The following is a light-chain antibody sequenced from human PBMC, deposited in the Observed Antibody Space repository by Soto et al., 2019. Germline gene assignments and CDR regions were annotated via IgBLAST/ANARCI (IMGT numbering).Light chain of an antibody. CDR1: QSISSW. V-gene: IGKV1-5*01. Sequence: DIQMTQSPSTLSASVGDRVTITCRASQSISSWLAWYQQKPGKAPKLLIYDASSLASGVPSRFSGSGSGTEVTLTISSLQPDDFATYYCQQYNSYSPYTFGQGTKLEIK. CDR2: DAS. CDR3: QQYNSYSPYT. J-gene: IGKJ2*01.